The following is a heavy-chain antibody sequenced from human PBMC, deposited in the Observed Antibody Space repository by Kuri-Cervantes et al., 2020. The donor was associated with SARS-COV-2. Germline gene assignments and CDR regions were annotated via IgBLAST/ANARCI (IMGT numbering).Heavy chain of an antibody. CDR3: ARTSLVESSRYGDYYHYGMDV. Sequence: GGSLRLSCAASGFTFSSYWMSWVRQAPGKELEWVANRNQDGSEKYYVDSVKGRFTISRDNAKNSLYLQMNSLRAEDTAVYYWARTSLVESSRYGDYYHYGMDVWGQGTTVT. V-gene: IGHV3-7*01. CDR1: GFTFSSYW. CDR2: RNQDGSEK. D-gene: IGHD6-13*01. J-gene: IGHJ6*01.